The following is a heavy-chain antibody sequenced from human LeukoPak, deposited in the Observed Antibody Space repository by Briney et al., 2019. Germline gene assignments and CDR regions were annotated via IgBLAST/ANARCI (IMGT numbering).Heavy chain of an antibody. Sequence: GGSLRLSCAASGFTFSSYSMNWVRQAPGKGLEWVSSINSSSSYIYYADSVKGRFTISRDNAKNSLYLQMNSLRAEDTAVYYCARDHRWSAFDIWGQGTMVTVSS. CDR1: GFTFSSYS. J-gene: IGHJ3*02. D-gene: IGHD6-13*01. CDR2: INSSSSYI. V-gene: IGHV3-21*01. CDR3: ARDHRWSAFDI.